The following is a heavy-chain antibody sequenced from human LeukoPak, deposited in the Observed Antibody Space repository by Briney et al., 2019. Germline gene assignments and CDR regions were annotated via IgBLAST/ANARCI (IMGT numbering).Heavy chain of an antibody. V-gene: IGHV3-53*01. D-gene: IGHD6-13*01. CDR3: ARSIAAAHDAFDI. CDR1: GFTVSSNY. J-gene: IGHJ3*02. Sequence: GGSLRLSCAASGFTVSSNYMSWVRQAPGKVLEWVSLIYSGGSTYYADSVKGRFTISRDNSKNTLYLQMNSLRAEDTAVYYCARSIAAAHDAFDIWGQGTMVTVSS. CDR2: IYSGGST.